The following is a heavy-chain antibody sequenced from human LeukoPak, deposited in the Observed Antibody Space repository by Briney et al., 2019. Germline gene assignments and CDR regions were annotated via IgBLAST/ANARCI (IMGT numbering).Heavy chain of an antibody. V-gene: IGHV3-23*01. CDR2: LSGSGGTT. Sequence: GGSLRLSCAASGFPFSSYAMSWVRQAPGKGLEWASALSGSGGTTYYADSVKGRFTISRDNSKNTLYLQVNSLRAEDTAVYYCANAISSGREYYFDYWGQGTLVTVSS. J-gene: IGHJ4*02. CDR1: GFPFSSYA. D-gene: IGHD6-19*01. CDR3: ANAISSGREYYFDY.